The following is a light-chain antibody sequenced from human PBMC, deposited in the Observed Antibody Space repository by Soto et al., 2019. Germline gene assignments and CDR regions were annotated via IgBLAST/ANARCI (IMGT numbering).Light chain of an antibody. CDR2: DAY. Sequence: EVVLTQSPATLSLSPGETATITCRASQSVDSYVAWYQQKAGQAPRLLIYDAYTRAPGVGGRFTGSGSATDFSLTITSLEPDDFAVYYCQQRGKWPSTFGPGTKVEMK. CDR3: QQRGKWPST. V-gene: IGKV3-11*01. CDR1: QSVDSY. J-gene: IGKJ2*02.